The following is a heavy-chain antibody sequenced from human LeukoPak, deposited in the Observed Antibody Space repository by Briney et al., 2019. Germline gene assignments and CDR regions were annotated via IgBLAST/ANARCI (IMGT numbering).Heavy chain of an antibody. CDR3: ARGSPTVIDY. V-gene: IGHV3-21*01. D-gene: IGHD4-17*01. CDR1: GFTFSSYA. CDR2: ISSSSSYI. J-gene: IGHJ4*02. Sequence: GGSLRLSCAASGFTFSSYAMSWVRQAPGKGLEWVSSISSSSSYIYYADSVKGRFTISRDNAKNSLYLQMNSLRAEDTAVYYCARGSPTVIDYWGQGTLVTVSS.